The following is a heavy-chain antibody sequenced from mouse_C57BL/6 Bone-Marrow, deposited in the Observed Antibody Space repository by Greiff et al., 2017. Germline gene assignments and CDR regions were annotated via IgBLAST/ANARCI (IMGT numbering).Heavy chain of an antibody. J-gene: IGHJ2*01. CDR1: GFTFSDYG. CDR2: ISSGSSTI. V-gene: IGHV5-17*01. CDR3: ARRDYPFFDY. D-gene: IGHD2-4*01. Sequence: EVTLVESGGGLVKPGGSLKLSCAASGFTFSDYGMHWVRQAPEKGLEWVAYISSGSSTIYYADTVKGRFTISRDNAKNTLFLQMTSLRSEDTAMYYCARRDYPFFDYWGQGTTLTVSS.